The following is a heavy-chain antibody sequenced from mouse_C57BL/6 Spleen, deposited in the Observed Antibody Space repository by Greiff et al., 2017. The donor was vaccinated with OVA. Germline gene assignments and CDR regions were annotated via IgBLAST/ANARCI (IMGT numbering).Heavy chain of an antibody. CDR2: IHPNSGST. J-gene: IGHJ3*01. CDR3: SRSYYDYDVRFAY. V-gene: IGHV1-64*01. Sequence: VQLQQPGAELVKPGASVKLSCKASGYTFTSYWMHWVKQRPGQGLEWIGMIHPNSGSTNYNEKFKSKATLTVDKSSSTAYMQLSSLTSEDSAVYYCSRSYYDYDVRFAYWGQGTLVTVSA. D-gene: IGHD2-4*01. CDR1: GYTFTSYW.